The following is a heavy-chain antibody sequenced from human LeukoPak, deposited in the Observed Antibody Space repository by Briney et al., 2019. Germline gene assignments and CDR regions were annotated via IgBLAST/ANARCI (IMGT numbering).Heavy chain of an antibody. J-gene: IGHJ6*03. CDR1: GFTFSSYW. CDR3: ARDIVVVVALMDV. CDR2: IKQDGSEK. D-gene: IGHD2-15*01. Sequence: PGGSLRLSCGGSGFTFSSYWMSWVRQAPGKGLEWVANIKQDGSEKYYVDSVKGRFTISRDNAKNSLYLQMNSLRAEDTAVYYCARDIVVVVALMDVWGKGTTVTVSS. V-gene: IGHV3-7*01.